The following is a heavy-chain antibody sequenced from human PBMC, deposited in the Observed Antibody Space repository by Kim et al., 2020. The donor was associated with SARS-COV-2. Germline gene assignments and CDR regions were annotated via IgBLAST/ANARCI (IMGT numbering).Heavy chain of an antibody. V-gene: IGHV1-58*01. D-gene: IGHD6-13*01. Sequence: ARKFQERVTITRDMSTSTAYMELSSLRSEDTAVYYCAAGRGSSWSDGVDYWGQGTLVTVSS. J-gene: IGHJ4*02. CDR3: AAGRGSSWSDGVDY.